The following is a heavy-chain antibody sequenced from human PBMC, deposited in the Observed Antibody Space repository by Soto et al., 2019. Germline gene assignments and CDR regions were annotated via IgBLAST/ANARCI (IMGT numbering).Heavy chain of an antibody. CDR2: MNPYSGDT. V-gene: IGHV1-8*01. J-gene: IGHJ5*02. CDR1: GYTFTSDD. CDR3: ARGVAAAGTDWFDP. Sequence: QVQLVQSGAEVKKPGASVKVSCKASGYTFTSDDINWVRQATGQGLEWMGWMNPYSGDTGYAQKFQGRVTMTRDTSISTAYMELSSLSSEDTAVYYCARGVAAAGTDWFDPWGQRTLVTVSS. D-gene: IGHD6-13*01.